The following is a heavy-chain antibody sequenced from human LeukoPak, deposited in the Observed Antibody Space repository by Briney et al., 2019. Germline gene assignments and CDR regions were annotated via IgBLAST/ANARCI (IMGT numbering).Heavy chain of an antibody. CDR2: ISPSGDIT. J-gene: IGHJ4*02. CDR3: ANDLGWIQLNLG. CDR1: GFTFSNHG. V-gene: IGHV3-23*01. Sequence: GGSLRLSCAASGFTFSNHGMNWVRQAPGKGLEWVSGISPSGDITYYADSVKGRFTISRDNSKNTLYLEVISLTAEDTAVYYCANDLGWIQLNLGRGQGTLVTVSS. D-gene: IGHD5-18*01.